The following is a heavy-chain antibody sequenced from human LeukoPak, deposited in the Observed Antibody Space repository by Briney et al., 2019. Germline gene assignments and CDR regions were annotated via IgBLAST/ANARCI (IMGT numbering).Heavy chain of an antibody. CDR1: GFTFTSYA. CDR3: ANQPGLYNSGWSTTYHFFGLDV. CDR2: VRGSGGRT. Sequence: GGSLRLSCAASGFTFTSYAMSWVRQAPGKGLEWVSAVRGSGGRTYYAASVQGRFTISRDNSKDTLYLEMNSLRVGDTAVYYCANQPGLYNSGWSTTYHFFGLDVWGQGTTVTVSS. J-gene: IGHJ6*02. D-gene: IGHD6-19*01. V-gene: IGHV3-23*01.